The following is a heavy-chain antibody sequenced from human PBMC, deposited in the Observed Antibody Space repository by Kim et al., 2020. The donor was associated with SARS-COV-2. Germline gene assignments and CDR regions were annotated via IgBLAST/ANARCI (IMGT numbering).Heavy chain of an antibody. CDR1: GFTFSSYW. CDR2: IKQDGSEK. J-gene: IGHJ1*01. CDR3: ARAAAARPAFYYFQH. V-gene: IGHV3-7*03. Sequence: GGSLRLSCAASGFTFSSYWMSWVRQAPGKGLEWVANIKQDGSEKYYVDSVKGRFTISRDNAKNSLYLQMNSLRAEDTAVYYCARAAAARPAFYYFQHWGQGTLVTVSS. D-gene: IGHD6-6*01.